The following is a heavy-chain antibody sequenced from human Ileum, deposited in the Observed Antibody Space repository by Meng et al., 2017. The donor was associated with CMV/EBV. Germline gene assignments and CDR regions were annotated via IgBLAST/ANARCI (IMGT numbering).Heavy chain of an antibody. CDR1: GYSFSENY. J-gene: IGHJ4*02. CDR2: INHNNGGT. CDR3: ARGRTVAGTGSLRLMRY. V-gene: IGHV1-2*02. Sequence: QGRLGQLVQETTDPGASMTAYCQAPGYSFSENYMHWGRQDPGQGPECLGWINHNNGGTNYARKFRGRVTLTSDTSITAASMNLSSLRFADTAVYYCARGRTVAGTGSLRLMRYWGQGTLVTVSS. D-gene: IGHD6-19*01.